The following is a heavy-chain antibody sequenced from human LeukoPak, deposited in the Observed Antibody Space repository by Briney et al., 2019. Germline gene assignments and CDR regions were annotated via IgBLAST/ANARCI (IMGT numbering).Heavy chain of an antibody. CDR3: ARIGSSYGDYFDY. Sequence: PGGSLRLSCAASGFTFNRYWMSWVRQAPGKGLEWVANIKHDGSEKDYVGSVKGRFTISRDNAKNSLYLQVNSLRAEDTALYYCARIGSSYGDYFDYWGQGTLVTVSS. CDR2: IKHDGSEK. V-gene: IGHV3-7*01. J-gene: IGHJ4*02. D-gene: IGHD6-6*01. CDR1: GFTFNRYW.